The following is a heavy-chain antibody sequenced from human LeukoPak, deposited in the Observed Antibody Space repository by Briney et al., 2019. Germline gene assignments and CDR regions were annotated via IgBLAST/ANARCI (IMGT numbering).Heavy chain of an antibody. CDR3: ARVHYYDSRDNWFDP. V-gene: IGHV1-8*01. CDR1: GYTFTSYD. Sequence: ASVKVSCKASGYTFTSYDINWVRQATGQGPEWMGWMNPNSGNTGYAQKFQGRVTMTRNTSISTAYMELSSLRSEDTAVYYCARVHYYDSRDNWFDPWGQGTLVTVSS. CDR2: MNPNSGNT. J-gene: IGHJ5*02. D-gene: IGHD3-22*01.